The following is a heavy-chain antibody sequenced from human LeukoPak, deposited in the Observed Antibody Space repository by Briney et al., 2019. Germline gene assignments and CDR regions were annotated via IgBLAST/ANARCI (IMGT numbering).Heavy chain of an antibody. J-gene: IGHJ3*02. D-gene: IGHD3-16*02. Sequence: TGGSLRLSCAASGFTFSSYAMHWVRQAPGKGLEYVSAISSNGGSTYYANSVKGRFTISRDNSKNTLYLQMGSLRAEDMAVYYCARGTRLGYDYVWGSYRLGNAFDIWGQGTMVTVSS. CDR3: ARGTRLGYDYVWGSYRLGNAFDI. CDR2: ISSNGGST. CDR1: GFTFSSYA. V-gene: IGHV3-64*01.